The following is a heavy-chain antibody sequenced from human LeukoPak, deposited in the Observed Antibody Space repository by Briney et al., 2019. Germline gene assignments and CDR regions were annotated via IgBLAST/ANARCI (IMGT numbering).Heavy chain of an antibody. Sequence: PSETLSLTCTVSGGSISSSSYYWGWIRQPPGKGLEWIGEINHSGSTNYNPSLKSRVTISVDTSKNQFSLKLSSVTAADTAVYYCARGLSGSYYPFDYWGQGTLVTVSS. V-gene: IGHV4-39*07. J-gene: IGHJ4*02. D-gene: IGHD1-26*01. CDR1: GGSISSSSYY. CDR3: ARGLSGSYYPFDY. CDR2: INHSGST.